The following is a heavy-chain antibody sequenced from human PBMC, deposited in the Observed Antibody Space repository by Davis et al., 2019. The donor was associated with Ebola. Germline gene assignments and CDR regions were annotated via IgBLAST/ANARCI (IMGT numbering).Heavy chain of an antibody. CDR2: ISANDVNT. V-gene: IGHV1-18*01. Sequence: ASVKVSRKASGYTFSSYDISWVRQAPGQGLEWMGWISANDVNTNYAQKLQGRVTMTTDTSTSTAYMELRSLSSDDTAVYYCARDTPGDYSDSTGPLGGHYFDLWGQGTLVTVSS. J-gene: IGHJ4*02. CDR1: GYTFSSYD. D-gene: IGHD3-22*01. CDR3: ARDTPGDYSDSTGPLGGHYFDL.